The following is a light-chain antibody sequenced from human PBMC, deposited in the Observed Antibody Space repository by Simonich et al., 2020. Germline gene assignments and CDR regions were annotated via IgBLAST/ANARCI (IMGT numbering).Light chain of an antibody. CDR1: SSDVGGYNY. CDR3: SSYTSSSTWV. J-gene: IGLJ3*02. V-gene: IGLV2-14*01. Sequence: QSALTQPASVSGSPGQSITISCTRTSSDVGGYNYVSWYQQHPGKAPKRMIYDVSKRPSGVSTRFSGAKSGNTASLTISGLQAEDEADYYCSSYTSSSTWVFGGGTKLTVL. CDR2: DVS.